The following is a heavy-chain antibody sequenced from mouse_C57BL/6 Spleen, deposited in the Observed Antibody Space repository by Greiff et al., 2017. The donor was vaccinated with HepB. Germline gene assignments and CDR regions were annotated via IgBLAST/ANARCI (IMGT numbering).Heavy chain of an antibody. D-gene: IGHD2-3*01. CDR1: GYTFTDYY. J-gene: IGHJ4*01. CDR3: ARSDERGDYYAMDY. Sequence: QVQLQQSGAELVRPGASVKLSCKASGYTFTDYYINWVKQRPGQGLEWIARIYPGSGNTYYNEKFKGKATLTAEKSSSTAYMQLSSLTSEDSAVYFCARSDERGDYYAMDYWGQGTSVTVSS. CDR2: IYPGSGNT. V-gene: IGHV1-76*01.